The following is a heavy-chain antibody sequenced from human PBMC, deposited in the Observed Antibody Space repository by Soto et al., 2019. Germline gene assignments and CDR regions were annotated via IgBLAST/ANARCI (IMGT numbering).Heavy chain of an antibody. CDR1: GVPVSSGSYY. V-gene: IGHV4-61*01. CDR3: ARDRRVVVPGASKYGMDV. D-gene: IGHD2-2*01. Sequence: KPSETLSLTCTVSGVPVSSGSYYWTWIRQPPGRGPEWIGYVYYSGNTNYNPSLKSRVTISVDTSKNQFSLKLSSVTAADTAVYYCARDRRVVVPGASKYGMDVWGQGTTVTSP. CDR2: VYYSGNT. J-gene: IGHJ6*02.